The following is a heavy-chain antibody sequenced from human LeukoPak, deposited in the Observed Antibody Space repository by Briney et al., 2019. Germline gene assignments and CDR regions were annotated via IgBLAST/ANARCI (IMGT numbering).Heavy chain of an antibody. CDR3: ATYTHWVAGDV. CDR1: GFTFSDSW. Sequence: GGSLRLSCAASGFTFSDSWMSWVRQAPGKGLEWVANMNQDGSAKGYVDSVKGRFTISRDNARNSLYLQMSSLRPEDTAAYYCATYTHWVAGDVWGQGATVTVSS. J-gene: IGHJ6*02. V-gene: IGHV3-7*01. CDR2: MNQDGSAK. D-gene: IGHD3-16*01.